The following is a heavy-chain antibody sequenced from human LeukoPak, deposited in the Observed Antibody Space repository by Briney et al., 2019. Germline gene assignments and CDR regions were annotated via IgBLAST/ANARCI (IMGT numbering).Heavy chain of an antibody. V-gene: IGHV4-61*02. CDR2: IYTSGST. CDR1: GGSISSGSYY. CDR3: ARERGVVVVPAAQPDYYYYMDV. J-gene: IGHJ6*03. D-gene: IGHD2-2*01. Sequence: PSQTLSLTCTVSGGSISSGSYYWSWIRQPAGKGLEWIGRIYTSGSTNYNPSLKSRVTISVDTSKNQFSLKLSSVTAADTAVYYCARERGVVVVPAAQPDYYYYMDVWGKGTTVTVSS.